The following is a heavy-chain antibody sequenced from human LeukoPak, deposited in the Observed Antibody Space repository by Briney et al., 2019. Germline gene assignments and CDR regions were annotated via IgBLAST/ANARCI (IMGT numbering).Heavy chain of an antibody. J-gene: IGHJ4*02. D-gene: IGHD1-26*01. V-gene: IGHV3-53*01. CDR3: ARGATTGLYYFDY. CDR1: GFTVSSNF. CDR2: IYSGGST. Sequence: GGSLRLSCAASGFTVSSNFMSWVRQAPGKGLEWVSVIYSGGSTYYADSVKGRFTISRDNSKNTLYLQMNSLRAEDTAVYYCARGATTGLYYFDYWGQGTLVTVSS.